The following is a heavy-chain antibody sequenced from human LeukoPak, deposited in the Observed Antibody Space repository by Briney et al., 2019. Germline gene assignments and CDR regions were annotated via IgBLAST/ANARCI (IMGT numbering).Heavy chain of an antibody. CDR3: ARGHSSGYFDY. CDR2: IYYSGST. V-gene: IGHV4-59*12. D-gene: IGHD3-22*01. Sequence: SETLSLTCTVSGGSISSYYWSWIRQPPGKGLERIGYIYYSGSTNYNPSLKSRVTISVDTSKNQFSLKLSSVTAADTAVYYCARGHSSGYFDYWGQGTLVTVSS. CDR1: GGSISSYY. J-gene: IGHJ4*02.